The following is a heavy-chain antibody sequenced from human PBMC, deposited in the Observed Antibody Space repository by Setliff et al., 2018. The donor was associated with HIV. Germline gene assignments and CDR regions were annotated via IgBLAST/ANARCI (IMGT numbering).Heavy chain of an antibody. V-gene: IGHV4-30-4*08. CDR1: GGSISSGDYF. Sequence: SETLSLTCTVSGGSISSGDYFLSWIRQAPGKGLEWIGCIYYSGSAYYNPSLQRRVTISVDTSQNQFSLKLSSVTTADTAIYYCARRIYGNNPYFDYWSQGTLVTVSS. D-gene: IGHD4-17*01. CDR2: IYYSGSA. CDR3: ARRIYGNNPYFDY. J-gene: IGHJ4*02.